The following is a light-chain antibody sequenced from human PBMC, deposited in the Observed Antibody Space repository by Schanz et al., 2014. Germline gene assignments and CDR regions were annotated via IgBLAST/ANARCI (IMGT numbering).Light chain of an antibody. CDR3: SSHTAITTAVV. Sequence: QSVLTQPPSASGSPGQSVTISCTGTSNDVGRYDYVSWYQQHPGKAPKLILFEVTKRPSGVPDRFSGSKSGNTASLTVSGLQAEDEADYHCSSHTAITTAVVFGGGTKLTVL. CDR1: SNDVGRYDY. J-gene: IGLJ2*01. CDR2: EVT. V-gene: IGLV2-8*01.